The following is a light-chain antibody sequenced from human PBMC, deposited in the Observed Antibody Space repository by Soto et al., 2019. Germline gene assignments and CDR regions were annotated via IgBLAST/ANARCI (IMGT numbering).Light chain of an antibody. J-gene: IGKJ5*01. V-gene: IGKV3-11*01. CDR1: QNIDKF. CDR3: QQRKNWPPIT. Sequence: EIVMTQSPATLSVSPGESATLSCSSSQNIDKFLAWYQQRPGQPPRLLIFDSSNRATGVPVRFSGSGSGTVFTLTIGSLEPEDSAVYYCQQRKNWPPITFGQGTRLEIK. CDR2: DSS.